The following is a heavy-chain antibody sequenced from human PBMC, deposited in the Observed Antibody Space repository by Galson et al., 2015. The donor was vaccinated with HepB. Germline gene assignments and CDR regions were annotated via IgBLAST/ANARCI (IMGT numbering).Heavy chain of an antibody. CDR2: SRNRPKGYST. D-gene: IGHD4-23*01. V-gene: IGHV3-72*01. CDR1: GFSFSDHY. J-gene: IGHJ4*02. CDR3: ARSEVTTVVTDFDS. Sequence: LRLSCAVSGFSFSDHYIDWVRQAPGKGLEWVGRSRNRPKGYSTAYAASVKGRFTVSRDDSKNSVFLQMNSLGSEDTAVYYCARSEVTTVVTDFDSWGQGTLVTVSS.